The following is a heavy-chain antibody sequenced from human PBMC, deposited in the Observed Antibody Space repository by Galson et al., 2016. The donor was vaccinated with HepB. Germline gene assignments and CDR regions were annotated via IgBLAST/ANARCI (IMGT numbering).Heavy chain of an antibody. J-gene: IGHJ4*02. Sequence: SETLSLTCTVSGGSVISSDFYWGWIRQPPGKGLEWIGSIYYTGSAYYNPSLKSRVTLSVDTSKNQFSLKVTSVTAADTDVYYCAGPGMASYRHWGQGTLVSVAS. D-gene: IGHD3-16*02. V-gene: IGHV4-39*01. CDR1: GGSVISSDFY. CDR3: AGPGMASYRH. CDR2: IYYTGSA.